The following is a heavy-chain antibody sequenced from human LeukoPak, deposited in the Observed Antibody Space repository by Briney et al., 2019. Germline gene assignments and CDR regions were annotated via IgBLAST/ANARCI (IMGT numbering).Heavy chain of an antibody. D-gene: IGHD6-19*01. CDR1: GFTFSSYA. CDR2: ISYDGSNK. Sequence: GGSLRLSCAASGFTFSSYAMHWVRQAPGKGLEWVAVISYDGSNKYYADSVKGRFTISRDNSKNTLYLQMNSLRAEDTAVYYCARVLYSSGSQKGPLDYWGQGTLVTVSS. J-gene: IGHJ4*02. CDR3: ARVLYSSGSQKGPLDY. V-gene: IGHV3-30-3*01.